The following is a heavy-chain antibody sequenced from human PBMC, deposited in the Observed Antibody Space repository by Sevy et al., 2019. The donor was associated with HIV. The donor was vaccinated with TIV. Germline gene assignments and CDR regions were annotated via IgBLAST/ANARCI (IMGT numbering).Heavy chain of an antibody. D-gene: IGHD6-6*01. J-gene: IGHJ3*02. CDR3: ARESEYSSSPGAFDI. CDR2: IYDAGST. V-gene: IGHV3-53*01. Sequence: GGSLRLSCAASGFTVSSVYMSWVRQAPGKGLEWVSLIYDAGSTYFADSVEGRFTISRDDSKNTLYLQMNSLRAEDTTVYFCARESEYSSSPGAFDIWGQGTMVTVSS. CDR1: GFTVSSVY.